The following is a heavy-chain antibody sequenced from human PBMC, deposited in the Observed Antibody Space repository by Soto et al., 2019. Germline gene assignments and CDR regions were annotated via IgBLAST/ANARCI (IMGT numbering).Heavy chain of an antibody. CDR1: GGSISSGGYY. CDR3: ARDGRLLYYYGMDV. V-gene: IGHV4-31*03. J-gene: IGHJ6*02. CDR2: IYYSGST. D-gene: IGHD1-1*01. Sequence: QVQLQESGPGLVKPSQTLSLTCTVSGGSISSGGYYWSWIRQHPGKVLEWIGYIYYSGSTYYNPSLKSRVTISVDTSKNQFSLKLSSVTAADTAVYYCARDGRLLYYYGMDVWGQGTTVTVSS.